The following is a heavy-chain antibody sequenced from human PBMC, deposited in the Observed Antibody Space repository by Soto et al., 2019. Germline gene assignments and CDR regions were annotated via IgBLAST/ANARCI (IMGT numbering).Heavy chain of an antibody. CDR3: VRAAGIAAAGSSQGVL. Sequence: QVQLVESGGGVVQPGRSLTLSCEASGFAIRNNAIHWVRQAPGKGLEWVAVISFEGSHTYYADSVKGRFTVSRDNSKNTVSLQMDRLPSEDSSLYYCVRAAGIAAAGSSQGVLWGQGTRVTVSS. J-gene: IGHJ4*02. V-gene: IGHV3-30-3*01. D-gene: IGHD6-13*01. CDR2: ISFEGSHT. CDR1: GFAIRNNA.